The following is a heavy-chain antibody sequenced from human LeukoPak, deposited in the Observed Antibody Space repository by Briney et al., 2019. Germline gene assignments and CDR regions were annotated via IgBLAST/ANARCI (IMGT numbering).Heavy chain of an antibody. CDR3: ARDGPVATGPVTPSRGVGVRGWLDP. CDR2: ISSSTGAI. V-gene: IGHV3-48*01. CDR1: GFTFSRYS. J-gene: IGHJ5*02. Sequence: GGSLRLSCAASGFTFSRYSMNWVRQAPGKGLEWVSYISSSTGAIYYADSVKGRFTISRDYAKNSLYLQMNSLRAEDTAVYYCARDGPVATGPVTPSRGVGVRGWLDPWGQGTLVTVSS. D-gene: IGHD3-10*01.